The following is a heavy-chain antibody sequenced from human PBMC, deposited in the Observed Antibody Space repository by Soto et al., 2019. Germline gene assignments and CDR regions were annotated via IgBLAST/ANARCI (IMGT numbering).Heavy chain of an antibody. V-gene: IGHV3-48*02. CDR1: GFTFRSYS. CDR2: ISSSSSTI. Sequence: GGALRLSCAASGFTFRSYSMNWVRRAPGKGLEWVSYISSSSSTIYYADSVKGRFTISRDNAKNSLYLQMNSLRDEDTAVYYCARTFSSWPAVDYWGQGTLVTVSS. CDR3: ARTFSSWPAVDY. D-gene: IGHD6-13*01. J-gene: IGHJ4*02.